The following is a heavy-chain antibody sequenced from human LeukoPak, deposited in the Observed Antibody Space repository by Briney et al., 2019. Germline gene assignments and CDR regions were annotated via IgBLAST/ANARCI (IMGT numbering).Heavy chain of an antibody. CDR3: AIDHEYGDYGTYEDC. J-gene: IGHJ4*01. CDR1: GVSISSYY. D-gene: IGHD4-17*01. CDR2: IYNSGNT. V-gene: IGHV4-4*07. Sequence: SETLSLTCTVSGVSISSYYWSWIRQPAGKGLEWIGRIYNSGNTDYTPSLKSRVTVSLDTSENQFSMQLNTCTPEETPVYYCAIDHEYGDYGTYEDCWG.